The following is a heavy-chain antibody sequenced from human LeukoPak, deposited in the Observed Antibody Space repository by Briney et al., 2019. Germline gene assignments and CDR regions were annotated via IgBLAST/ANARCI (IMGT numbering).Heavy chain of an antibody. J-gene: IGHJ4*02. D-gene: IGHD3-10*01. CDR3: ARDQSEYYGSGSYYLDY. CDR2: ISSSGSTI. V-gene: IGHV3-11*01. Sequence: GGSLTLSCAASGFTFSDYYMSWIRQAAGKGLEWVSYISSSGSTIYYADSVKGRFTISRDNAKNSLYLQMNSLSAEDTAVYYCARDQSEYYGSGSYYLDYWGQGTLVTVSS. CDR1: GFTFSDYY.